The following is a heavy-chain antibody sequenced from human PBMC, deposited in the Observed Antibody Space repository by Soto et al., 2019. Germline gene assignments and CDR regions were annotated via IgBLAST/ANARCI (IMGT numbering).Heavy chain of an antibody. CDR1: GGSISSGGYS. CDR2: IYHSGST. J-gene: IGHJ4*02. CDR3: ARGNVVAIDY. D-gene: IGHD2-21*01. V-gene: IGHV4-30-2*01. Sequence: QLQLQESRSGLVKPSQTLSLTCAVSGGSISSGGYSWSWIRQPPGKGLEWIGYIYHSGSTYYNPSLKSRVTISVDRSKNQFSLKLSSVTAADTAVYYCARGNVVAIDYWGQGTLVTVSS.